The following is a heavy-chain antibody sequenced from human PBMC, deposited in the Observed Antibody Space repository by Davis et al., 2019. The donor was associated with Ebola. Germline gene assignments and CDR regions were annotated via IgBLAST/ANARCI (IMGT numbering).Heavy chain of an antibody. D-gene: IGHD4-11*01. CDR1: GYTFRNSA. CDR3: AFKSKSGYYYGMDV. V-gene: IGHV1-18*01. J-gene: IGHJ6*02. CDR2: ISAYNGNT. Sequence: AASVKVSCKASGYTFRNSAISWVRQAPGQGLEWMGWISAYNGNTNYAQILQGRVTMTRDTSTTTVYMELSSLRSEDTAVYYCAFKSKSGYYYGMDVWGQGTTVTVSS.